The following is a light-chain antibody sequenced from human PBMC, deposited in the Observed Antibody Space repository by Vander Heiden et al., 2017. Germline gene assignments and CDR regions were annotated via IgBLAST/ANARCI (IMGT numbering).Light chain of an antibody. CDR2: DAS. V-gene: IGKV3-11*02. Sequence: EIVLTQSPPTLSLSPGERATLSCRASQSVSSYLAWYQQKPGQAPRLLIYDASNRATGVPARFSGSGSERDFTLTISSLEPEDFAIYYCQQRSNWPAAFGGGTMVEIK. CDR1: QSVSSY. J-gene: IGKJ4*01. CDR3: QQRSNWPAA.